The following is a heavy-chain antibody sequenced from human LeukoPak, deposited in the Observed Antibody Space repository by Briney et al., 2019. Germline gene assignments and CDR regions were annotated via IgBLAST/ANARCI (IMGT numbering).Heavy chain of an antibody. J-gene: IGHJ4*02. CDR3: AKEARAVAGNFDY. D-gene: IGHD6-19*01. Sequence: PGGSLRLSCAASGFTFSSYGMHWVRQAPGKGLEWVAFIRYDGSNKYYADSVKGRFTISRDNSKNTLYLQMNSLRAEDTAVYYCAKEARAVAGNFDYWGQGTLGTVSS. CDR1: GFTFSSYG. V-gene: IGHV3-30*02. CDR2: IRYDGSNK.